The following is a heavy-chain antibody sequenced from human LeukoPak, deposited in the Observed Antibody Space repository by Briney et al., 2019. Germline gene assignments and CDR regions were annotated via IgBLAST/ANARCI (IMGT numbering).Heavy chain of an antibody. CDR3: ARDASSGNDFDY. J-gene: IGHJ4*02. Sequence: GGSLRLSCAASGFTVSNYYMSWLRQAPGKGLEWVSVIYGGTGTYYADSVKGRFTISRDNSKNTVYLQLNSLRVEDTALYYCARDASSGNDFDYWGQGTLVTVSS. D-gene: IGHD1-26*01. CDR2: IYGGTGT. V-gene: IGHV3-53*01. CDR1: GFTVSNYY.